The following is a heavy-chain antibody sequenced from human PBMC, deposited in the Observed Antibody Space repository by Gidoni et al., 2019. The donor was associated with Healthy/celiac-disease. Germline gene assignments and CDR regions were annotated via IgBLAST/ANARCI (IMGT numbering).Heavy chain of an antibody. CDR3: ARRADFDY. V-gene: IGHV3-21*01. Sequence: EVQLVAYGGGLVKPGGSLRLSCAASGFTFSSYSMNWVRQAPGKGLEWVSSISSSSSYLSYADSVKGRFTISRDNAKHSLYLQMNILRAEDTAVYYCARRADFDYWGQGTLVTVSS. J-gene: IGHJ4*02. CDR1: GFTFSSYS. CDR2: ISSSSSYL.